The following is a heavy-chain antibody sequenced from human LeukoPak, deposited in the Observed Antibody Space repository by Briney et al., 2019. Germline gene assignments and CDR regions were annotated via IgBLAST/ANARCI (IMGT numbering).Heavy chain of an antibody. J-gene: IGHJ5*02. CDR3: ARDNRRSNGGFDP. D-gene: IGHD1-14*01. CDR1: GFTVSSNY. V-gene: IGHV3-53*01. Sequence: PGGSLRLSCAASGFTVSSNYMSWVRQGPGKGLEWVSVIYSGGSTYYADSVKGRFTISRDNSKNMLYLQMNSLRAEDTAVYYCARDNRRSNGGFDPWGQGTLVTVSS. CDR2: IYSGGST.